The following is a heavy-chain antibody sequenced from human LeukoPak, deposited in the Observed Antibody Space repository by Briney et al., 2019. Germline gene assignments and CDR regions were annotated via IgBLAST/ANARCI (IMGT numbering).Heavy chain of an antibody. D-gene: IGHD3-9*01. Sequence: GGSLRPSCAVSGLTFNNYAMSWVRQAPGKGLEWVSAISKSGDHTYYAASAKGRFTIYRDNSKNTQYLQMNSLRAEDTAVYYCARDRGVDWQYFDYWGQGTLVTASS. CDR1: GLTFNNYA. J-gene: IGHJ4*02. V-gene: IGHV3-23*01. CDR2: ISKSGDHT. CDR3: ARDRGVDWQYFDY.